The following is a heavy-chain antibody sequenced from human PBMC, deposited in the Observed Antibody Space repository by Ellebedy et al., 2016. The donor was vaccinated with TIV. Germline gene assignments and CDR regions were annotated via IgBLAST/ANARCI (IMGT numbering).Heavy chain of an antibody. CDR2: IDPSDSYT. CDR1: GYSFTSYW. D-gene: IGHD4-23*01. V-gene: IGHV5-10-1*04. CDR3: ARQTAVENWFDP. Sequence: GESLKISXKGSGYSFTSYWISWVRQMPGKGLEWMGRIDPSDSYTNYSPSFQGQVTISADKSISTAYLQWSSLKASDTAMYYCARQTAVENWFDPWGQGTLVTVSS. J-gene: IGHJ5*02.